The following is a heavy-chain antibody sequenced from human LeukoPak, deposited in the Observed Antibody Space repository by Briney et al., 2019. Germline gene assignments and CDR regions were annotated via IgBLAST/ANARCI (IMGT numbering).Heavy chain of an antibody. V-gene: IGHV4-59*01. CDR3: ARDLEDDYVWGSYRHLPYAFDI. CDR1: GGSFSGYY. CDR2: IYYSGST. J-gene: IGHJ3*02. D-gene: IGHD3-16*02. Sequence: KSSETLSLTCAVYGGSFSGYYWSWIRQPPGKGLEWIGYIYYSGSTNYNPSLKSRVTISVDTSKNQFSLKLSSVTAADTAVYYCARDLEDDYVWGSYRHLPYAFDIWGQGTMVTVSS.